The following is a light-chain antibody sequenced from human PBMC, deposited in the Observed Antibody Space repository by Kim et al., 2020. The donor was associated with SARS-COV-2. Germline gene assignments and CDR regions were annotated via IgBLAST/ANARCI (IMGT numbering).Light chain of an antibody. CDR1: QSVGTN. V-gene: IGKV3-15*01. Sequence: LSPGERATLSCRASQSVGTNFAWYRHTPGQAPRLLFHGASSRATGLPARFSGSGSGTDFTLTISSLQSEDFAVYSCLQYDKWPFTFGQGTKVDIK. CDR3: LQYDKWPFT. CDR2: GAS. J-gene: IGKJ2*01.